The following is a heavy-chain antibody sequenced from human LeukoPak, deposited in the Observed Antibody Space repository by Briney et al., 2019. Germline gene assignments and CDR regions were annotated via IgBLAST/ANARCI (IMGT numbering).Heavy chain of an antibody. Sequence: SETLSLTCTVSGGSISSYYWSWIRQPPGKGLEWIGHIYYSGSTNYNPSLKSRVTISVDTSKNQFSLKLSSVTAADTAVYYCARRFYDILTGPILDVWGQGTTVTVSS. J-gene: IGHJ6*02. CDR1: GGSISSYY. V-gene: IGHV4-59*08. CDR3: ARRFYDILTGPILDV. CDR2: IYYSGST. D-gene: IGHD3-9*01.